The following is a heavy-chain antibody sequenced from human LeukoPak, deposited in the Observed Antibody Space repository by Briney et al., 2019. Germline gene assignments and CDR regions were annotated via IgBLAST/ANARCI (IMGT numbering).Heavy chain of an antibody. D-gene: IGHD4/OR15-4a*01. V-gene: IGHV3-74*01. CDR1: GLTLSSYW. J-gene: IGHJ6*03. CDR3: ARDRRLWNMDV. CDR2: INSDGSTT. Sequence: GGSLRLSCAASGLTLSSYWMHWVRQAPGKGLVWVSRINSDGSTTTYADSVKGRFAISRDNAKNTLYLQMNSLRAEDTAVYYCARDRRLWNMDVWGTGTTVTISS.